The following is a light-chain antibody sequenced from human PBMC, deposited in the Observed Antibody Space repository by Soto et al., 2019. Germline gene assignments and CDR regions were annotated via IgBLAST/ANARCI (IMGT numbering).Light chain of an antibody. J-gene: IGLJ1*01. CDR2: TNN. CDR1: SSNIESHT. Sequence: QSVLTQPPSASGTPGQRITISCSGSSSNIESHTVNWYQQVPGAAPKLLINTNNQRPSGVPDRFSGSKSGASASLAISGLQPEDEATYYCATWDDSRKGVFGTGTKVTV. V-gene: IGLV1-44*01. CDR3: ATWDDSRKGV.